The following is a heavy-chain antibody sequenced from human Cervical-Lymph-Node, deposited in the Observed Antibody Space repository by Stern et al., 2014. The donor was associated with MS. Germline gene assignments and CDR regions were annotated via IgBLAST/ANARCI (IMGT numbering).Heavy chain of an antibody. CDR2: STPIFGTA. J-gene: IGHJ6*02. V-gene: IGHV1-69*06. CDR3: AREALLGGNYYALDV. D-gene: IGHD2-15*01. CDR1: GGTFSSYT. Sequence: VQLVQSGAEVKKPGSSVKVSCKAFGGTFSSYTMSWVRQAPGQGLEWMGRSTPIFGTANYEQKFQDRGTITADKFTSTAYMALNSLRSEDTAVYYCAREALLGGNYYALDVWGQGTTVTVSS.